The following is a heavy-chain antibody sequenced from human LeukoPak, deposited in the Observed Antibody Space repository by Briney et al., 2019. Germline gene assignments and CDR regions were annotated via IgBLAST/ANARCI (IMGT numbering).Heavy chain of an antibody. D-gene: IGHD6-13*01. J-gene: IGHJ4*02. CDR2: ITSSSSYI. Sequence: PGGSLRLSCAASGFTFSSNAMTWVRQAPGKGLEWVSSITSSSSYIYYADSLKGRFTISRDNAKNSLYLQMNSLRAEDTAVYYCARDLMGIAYRGAFYYWGQGTLVTVSS. CDR1: GFTFSSNA. V-gene: IGHV3-21*04. CDR3: ARDLMGIAYRGAFYY.